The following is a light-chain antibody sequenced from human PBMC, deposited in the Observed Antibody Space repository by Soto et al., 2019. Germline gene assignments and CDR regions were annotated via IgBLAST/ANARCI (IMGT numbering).Light chain of an antibody. J-gene: IGLJ3*02. CDR1: RSDIGGYNL. V-gene: IGLV2-23*02. Sequence: QSVLTQPASVSGSPGQSITISCTGTRSDIGGYNLVSWYQQHPGNAPKLIIYEVRQRPSGVSDRFVGSKSDNTASLTISGLRTEDEADYHCCAYAGGGTWVFGEGTQLTVL. CDR2: EVR. CDR3: CAYAGGGTWV.